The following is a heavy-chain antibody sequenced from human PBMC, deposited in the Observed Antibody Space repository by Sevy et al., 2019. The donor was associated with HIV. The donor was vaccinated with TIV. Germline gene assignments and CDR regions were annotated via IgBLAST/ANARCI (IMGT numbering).Heavy chain of an antibody. Sequence: SETLSLTCTVSGGSVSSGSYYWSWIRQPPGKGLEWIGYIYYSGSTNYNPSLKSRVTISVATAKNQFTLKLSAVTAADTAVYYCAGEVAAGWFDPWGQGTLVTVSS. CDR2: IYYSGST. V-gene: IGHV4-61*01. CDR1: GGSVSSGSYY. J-gene: IGHJ5*02. D-gene: IGHD6-25*01. CDR3: AGEVAAGWFDP.